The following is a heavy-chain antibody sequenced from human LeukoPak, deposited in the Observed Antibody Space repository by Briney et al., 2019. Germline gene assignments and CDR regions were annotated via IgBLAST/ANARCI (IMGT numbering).Heavy chain of an antibody. Sequence: SETLSLTCTVSGGSISSSSYYWGWIRQPPGKGLEWIGSIYYSGSTYYNPPLKSRVTISVDTSKNQFSLKLSSVTAADTAVYYRARHPYDSSGYYPYYFDYWGQGTLVTVSS. J-gene: IGHJ4*02. CDR3: ARHPYDSSGYYPYYFDY. CDR2: IYYSGST. D-gene: IGHD3-22*01. V-gene: IGHV4-39*01. CDR1: GGSISSSSYY.